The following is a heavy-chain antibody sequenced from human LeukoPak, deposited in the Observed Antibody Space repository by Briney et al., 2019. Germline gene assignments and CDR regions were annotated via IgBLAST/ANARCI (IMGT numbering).Heavy chain of an antibody. CDR3: ARDHNEVPAAITAY. J-gene: IGHJ4*02. Sequence: GGSLRLSCAASGFTFSSYEMNWIRQAPGKGLEWISYISNSGSTKYYADSVKGRFTISRDNAKNSVFLQMNSLRAKDTAVYYCARDHNEVPAAITAYWGQGTLVTVSS. CDR2: ISNSGSTK. V-gene: IGHV3-48*03. D-gene: IGHD2-2*01. CDR1: GFTFSSYE.